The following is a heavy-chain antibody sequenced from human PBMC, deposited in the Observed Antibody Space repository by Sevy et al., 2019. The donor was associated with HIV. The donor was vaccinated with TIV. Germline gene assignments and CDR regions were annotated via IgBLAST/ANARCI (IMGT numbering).Heavy chain of an antibody. Sequence: SETLSLTCTVSGGSISNSDSYWSWIRQPPGKGLEWIGYIHYNGGTYYNPFLKSRVAMSVDTSEKQFSLKLSSMTEADTAVYYCASKRGYNHGPFDYWGQGTLVTVSS. CDR2: IHYNGGT. V-gene: IGHV4-30-4*02. CDR3: ASKRGYNHGPFDY. J-gene: IGHJ4*02. D-gene: IGHD5-12*01. CDR1: GGSISNSDSY.